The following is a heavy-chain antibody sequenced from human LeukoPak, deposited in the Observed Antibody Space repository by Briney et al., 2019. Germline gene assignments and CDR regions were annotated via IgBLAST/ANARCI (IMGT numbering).Heavy chain of an antibody. V-gene: IGHV3-11*03. CDR1: GFTFSDYY. CDR3: ARIRGNYRFDC. CDR2: ISSSYT. J-gene: IGHJ4*02. Sequence: PGGSLGLSCAASGFTFSDYYMSWIRQAPGKGLEWVSYISSSYTNYADSVKGRFTISRANAKNSLYLQMNSLRAEDTAIYYCARIRGNYRFDCWGQGTLVTVSS. D-gene: IGHD3-16*02.